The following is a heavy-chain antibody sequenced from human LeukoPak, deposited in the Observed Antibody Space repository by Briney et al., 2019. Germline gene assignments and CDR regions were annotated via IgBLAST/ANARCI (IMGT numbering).Heavy chain of an antibody. J-gene: IGHJ3*02. Sequence: GGSLRLSCAASGFTFSSHGMNWVRQAPGKGLEWVSGISPSGGITYYTDSVKGRFTISRDNSKNTVSLQMNSLRGEDTAVYYCARAIYDSSGFHAFDIWGQGTMVTVSS. CDR1: GFTFSSHG. D-gene: IGHD3-22*01. CDR2: ISPSGGIT. CDR3: ARAIYDSSGFHAFDI. V-gene: IGHV3-23*01.